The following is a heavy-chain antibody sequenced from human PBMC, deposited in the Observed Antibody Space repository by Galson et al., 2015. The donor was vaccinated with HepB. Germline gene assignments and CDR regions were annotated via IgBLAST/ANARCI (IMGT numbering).Heavy chain of an antibody. CDR3: ARDSSSCFDP. CDR1: GFTFSSYS. Sequence: SLRLSCAASGFTFSSYSMNWVRQAPGKGLEWVAVISYDGSNKYYADSVKGRFTISRDNSKNTLYLQMNSLRAEDTAVYFCARDSSSCFDPWGQGTLVTVSS. J-gene: IGHJ5*02. D-gene: IGHD6-19*01. V-gene: IGHV3-30*03. CDR2: ISYDGSNK.